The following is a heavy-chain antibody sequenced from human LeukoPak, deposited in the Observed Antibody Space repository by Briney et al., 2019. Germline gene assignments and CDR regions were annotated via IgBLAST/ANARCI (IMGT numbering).Heavy chain of an antibody. CDR2: ISGSGAGT. CDR1: GFTFSGYA. V-gene: IGHV3-23*01. CDR3: AKDVNGYFRPFDY. J-gene: IGHJ4*02. D-gene: IGHD3-22*01. Sequence: GGSLRLSCAASGFTFSGYAMSWVRQAPGKRLDWVSSISGSGAGTYYADSVRGRFTISRDNSQNTLYLQMNSLRAEDTAVYYCAKDVNGYFRPFDYWGQGTLVTVSS.